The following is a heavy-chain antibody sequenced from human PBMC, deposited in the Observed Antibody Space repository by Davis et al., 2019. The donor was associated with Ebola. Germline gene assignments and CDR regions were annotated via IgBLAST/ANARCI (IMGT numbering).Heavy chain of an antibody. CDR2: ISDDGSNK. CDR1: GFTFSSYA. Sequence: GESLKISCAASGFTFSSYAMHWVRQAPGKGLEWVAVISDDGSNKYYADSVKGRFTISRDNSKNTLYLQMNSLRAEDTAIYYCVRVSRNIATGWYRFDAFDIWGQGTLVTVSS. D-gene: IGHD6-19*01. V-gene: IGHV3-30-3*01. J-gene: IGHJ3*02. CDR3: VRVSRNIATGWYRFDAFDI.